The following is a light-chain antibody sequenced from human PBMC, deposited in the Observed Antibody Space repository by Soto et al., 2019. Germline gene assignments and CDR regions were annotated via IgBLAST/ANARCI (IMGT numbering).Light chain of an antibody. Sequence: EIVLTQSPGTLSLSPGERATLNCRASQSVSNSFLAWYRHKPGQAPTLLIYGASSRATGIPARFSGSGSGTDFTLTISRLEPDDFAVYYCQQYGSSPYTFGQGTKLEIK. J-gene: IGKJ2*01. CDR2: GAS. CDR3: QQYGSSPYT. V-gene: IGKV3-20*01. CDR1: QSVSNSF.